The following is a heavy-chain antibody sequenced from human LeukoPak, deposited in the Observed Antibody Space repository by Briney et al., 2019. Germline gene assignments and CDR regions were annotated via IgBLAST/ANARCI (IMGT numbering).Heavy chain of an antibody. CDR3: ARRRVDSGNHHFDY. D-gene: IGHD1-26*01. CDR2: IYNSGIT. J-gene: IGHJ4*02. V-gene: IGHV4-38-2*01. Sequence: SETLSLTCAVAGYSISSGYYWGWIRQPPGKGLEWIGNIYNSGITDYNPSLKSRVTISVDTSKNQFSLKLSSVTAADTAVYYCARRRVDSGNHHFDYWGQGTLVTVSS. CDR1: GYSISSGYY.